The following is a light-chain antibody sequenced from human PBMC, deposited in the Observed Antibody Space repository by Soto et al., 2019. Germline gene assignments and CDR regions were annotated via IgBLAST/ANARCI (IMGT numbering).Light chain of an antibody. CDR3: QQHRPSPRT. J-gene: IGKJ1*01. CDR1: QGLSVC. CDR2: ATY. V-gene: IGKV1-17*01. Sequence: DIQITQSPSSLSSSVLERVTITCRASQGLSVCLVWYQQRPGKVPMRLIYATYSLPDEIPSRFSGSGSGTEFTLTITSLQPEDFATYYCQQHRPSPRTFGEGTKVDIK.